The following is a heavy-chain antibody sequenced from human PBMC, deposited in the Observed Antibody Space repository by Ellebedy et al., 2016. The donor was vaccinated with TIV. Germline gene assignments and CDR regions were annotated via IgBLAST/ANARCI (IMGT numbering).Heavy chain of an antibody. D-gene: IGHD5-12*01. CDR2: ISSSSSYT. CDR3: ARGEGTTERGYSGHHYYYYGMDV. Sequence: GGSLRLSXAASGFTFSDYYMSWIRQAPGKGLEWVSYISSSSSYTNYADSVKGRFTISRDNAKNSLYLQMNSLRAEDTAVYYCARGEGTTERGYSGHHYYYYGMDVWGQGTTVTVSS. CDR1: GFTFSDYY. J-gene: IGHJ6*02. V-gene: IGHV3-11*05.